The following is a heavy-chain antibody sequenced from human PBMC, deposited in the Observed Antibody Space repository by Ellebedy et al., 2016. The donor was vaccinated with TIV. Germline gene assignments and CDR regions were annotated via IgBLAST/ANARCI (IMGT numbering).Heavy chain of an antibody. CDR1: GFTFSSYA. D-gene: IGHD3-10*01. CDR2: ISGSGGST. Sequence: GGSLRLXXAASGFTFSSYAMSWVRQAPGKGLEWVSAISGSGGSTYYADSVKGRFTISRDNSKNTLYLQMNSLRAEDTAVYYCAKDRGFGELLYAFDIWGQGTMVTVSS. CDR3: AKDRGFGELLYAFDI. J-gene: IGHJ3*02. V-gene: IGHV3-23*01.